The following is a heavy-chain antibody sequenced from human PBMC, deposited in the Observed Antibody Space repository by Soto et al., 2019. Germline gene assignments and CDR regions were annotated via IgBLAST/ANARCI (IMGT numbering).Heavy chain of an antibody. J-gene: IGHJ6*02. CDR1: GGTFSSYA. CDR3: ARVLVSPRMKPLRFLEWLLPDYYYGMDV. Sequence: GASVKVSCKASGGTFSSYAISWVRQAPGQGLEWMGGIIPIFGTANYAQKFQGRVTITADESTSTAYMELSSLRSEDTAVYYCARVLVSPRMKPLRFLEWLLPDYYYGMDVWGQGTTVTVSS. D-gene: IGHD3-3*01. CDR2: IIPIFGTA. V-gene: IGHV1-69*13.